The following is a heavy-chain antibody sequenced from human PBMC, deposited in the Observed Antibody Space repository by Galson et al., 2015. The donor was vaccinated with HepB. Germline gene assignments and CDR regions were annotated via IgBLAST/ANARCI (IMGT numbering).Heavy chain of an antibody. CDR2: IIPIFGTA. Sequence: SVKVSCKASGGTFSSYAISWVRQAPGQGLEWMGGIIPIFGTANYAQKFQGRVTITADESTSTAYMELSSLRSEDTAVYYCARDPYDDSSGYYYDAFDMWGQWRMANPSS. J-gene: IGHJ3*02. CDR3: ARDPYDDSSGYYYDAFDM. V-gene: IGHV1-69*13. CDR1: GGTFSSYA. D-gene: IGHD3-22*01.